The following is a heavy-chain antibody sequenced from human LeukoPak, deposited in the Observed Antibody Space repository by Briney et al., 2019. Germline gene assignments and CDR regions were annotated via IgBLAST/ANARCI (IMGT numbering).Heavy chain of an antibody. D-gene: IGHD4-17*01. CDR2: LYTGGTT. J-gene: IGHJ4*02. CDR3: VAPYADYVSGYDY. V-gene: IGHV3-53*01. CDR1: GFAVSSNY. Sequence: PGGSLRLSCAASGFAVSSNYMSWVRQAPGKGLEWVSVLYTGGTTYYADSVKRRFTISRDDSKTTLFLQMNSLRAEDTAVYYCVAPYADYVSGYDYWGQGTLVTVSS.